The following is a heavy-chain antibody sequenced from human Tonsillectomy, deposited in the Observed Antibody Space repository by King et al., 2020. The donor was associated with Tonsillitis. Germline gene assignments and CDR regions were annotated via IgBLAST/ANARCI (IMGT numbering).Heavy chain of an antibody. J-gene: IGHJ4*02. D-gene: IGHD4-17*01. V-gene: IGHV3-15*01. CDR3: STRPPPHGDSTLDY. CDR1: GFSFSDAW. Sequence: VQLVESGGGLVQPGGSLRLSCAASGFSFSDAWMNWVRQAPGKGLEWVGRIKSKSNGGTTDYAAPVKGRFTISRDDSKNTIYLQMSSLTTDDTAIYYCSTRPPPHGDSTLDYWGQGTLVTVSS. CDR2: IKSKSNGGTT.